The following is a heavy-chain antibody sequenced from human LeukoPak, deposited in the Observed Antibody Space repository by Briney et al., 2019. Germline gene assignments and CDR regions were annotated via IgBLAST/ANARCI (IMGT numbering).Heavy chain of an antibody. J-gene: IGHJ1*01. D-gene: IGHD3-22*01. CDR2: IIPILGIA. V-gene: IGHV1-69*04. CDR1: GGTFSSYA. Sequence: SVKVSCKASGGTFSSYAISWVRQAPGQGLEWMGRIIPILGIANYAQKFQGRVTITADKSTSTAYMELSSLRSEDTAVYYCARGYYYDSSGYQHWGQGTLVTVSS. CDR3: ARGYYYDSSGYQH.